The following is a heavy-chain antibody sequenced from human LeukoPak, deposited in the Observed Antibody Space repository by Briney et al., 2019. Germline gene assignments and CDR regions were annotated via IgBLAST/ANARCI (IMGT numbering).Heavy chain of an antibody. CDR1: GGSISSGDYY. Sequence: SQTLSLTCTVSGGSISSGDYYWSRIRQPPGKGLEWIGSIYHSGSTYYNPSLKSRVTISVDTSKNQFSLKLSSVTAADTGVYYCARYRNCGGDCYDAFDIWGQGTMVTVSS. CDR2: IYHSGST. J-gene: IGHJ3*02. V-gene: IGHV4-30-2*03. D-gene: IGHD2-21*02. CDR3: ARYRNCGGDCYDAFDI.